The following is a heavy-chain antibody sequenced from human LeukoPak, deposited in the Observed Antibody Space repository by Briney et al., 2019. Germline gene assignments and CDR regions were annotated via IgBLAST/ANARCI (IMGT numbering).Heavy chain of an antibody. CDR3: ARDRPYTNYGSNGMDV. CDR2: INRNTGDT. Sequence: GGSLRLSCVASGFNVDDYGMSWVRQAPGKGLEWVAGINRNTGDTRYADSVKGRFTISRDNGKNSLYLQTNSLRAEDTALYHCARDRPYTNYGSNGMDVWGQGTTVTVSS. V-gene: IGHV3-20*01. CDR1: GFNVDDYG. D-gene: IGHD4-11*01. J-gene: IGHJ6*02.